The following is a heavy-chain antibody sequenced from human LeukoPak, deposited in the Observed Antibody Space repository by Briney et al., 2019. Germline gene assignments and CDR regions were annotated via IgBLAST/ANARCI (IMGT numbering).Heavy chain of an antibody. CDR2: IYASGGA. Sequence: SETLSLTCTVSGGSITIYYWNWIRQTAGRGLELVGRIYASGGANYNPSLKSRVTISVDTSKNQFSLKLSSLTAADTAVYYCATGRPFDIWGQGTMVTVSS. V-gene: IGHV4-4*07. CDR3: ATGRPFDI. CDR1: GGSITIYY. J-gene: IGHJ3*02.